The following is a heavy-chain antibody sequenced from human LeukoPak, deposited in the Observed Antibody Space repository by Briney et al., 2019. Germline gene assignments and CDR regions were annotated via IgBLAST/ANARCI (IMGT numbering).Heavy chain of an antibody. V-gene: IGHV1-18*01. CDR3: ARVGLLLWFGETTEDNWFDP. Sequence: ASVKVSCKASGGTFSSYAISWVRQAPGQGLEWMGWISAYNGNTNYAQKLQGRVTMTTDTSTSTAYMELRSLRSDDTAVYYCARVGLLLWFGETTEDNWFDPWGQGTLVTVSS. CDR2: ISAYNGNT. D-gene: IGHD3-10*01. J-gene: IGHJ5*02. CDR1: GGTFSSYA.